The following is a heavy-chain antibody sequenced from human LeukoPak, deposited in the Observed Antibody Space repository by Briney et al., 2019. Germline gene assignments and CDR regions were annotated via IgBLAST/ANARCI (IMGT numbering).Heavy chain of an antibody. Sequence: GGTLRLSCAASGFTFGDYAMHWVRHAPGKGLEGVSGLSWNSGSKVYADSVKGRFTISRDNAKNSLYLHMNSVRSEDRALYYCAKEPHSSSPLGSIDYWGERTLVSVS. CDR2: LSWNSGSK. J-gene: IGHJ4*02. D-gene: IGHD6-13*01. V-gene: IGHV3-9*01. CDR1: GFTFGDYA. CDR3: AKEPHSSSPLGSIDY.